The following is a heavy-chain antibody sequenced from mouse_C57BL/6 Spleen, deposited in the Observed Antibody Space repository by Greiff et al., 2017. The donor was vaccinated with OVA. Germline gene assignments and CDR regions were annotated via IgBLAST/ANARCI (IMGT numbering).Heavy chain of an antibody. D-gene: IGHD5-1*01. J-gene: IGHJ4*01. CDR3: ARESTRRGYYYAMDY. V-gene: IGHV1-82*01. Sequence: VQGVESGPELVKPGASVKISCKASGYAFSSSWMNWVKQRPGKGLEWIGRIYPGDGDTNYNGKFKGKATLTADKSSSTAYMQLSSLTSEDSAVYFCARESTRRGYYYAMDYWGQGTSVTVSS. CDR1: GYAFSSSW. CDR2: IYPGDGDT.